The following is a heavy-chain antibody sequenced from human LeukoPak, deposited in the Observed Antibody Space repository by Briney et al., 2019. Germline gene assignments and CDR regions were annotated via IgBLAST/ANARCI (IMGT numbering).Heavy chain of an antibody. CDR2: ISSSSSTI. CDR1: GFTFSSYS. D-gene: IGHD4-23*01. Sequence: GGCLRLSWAAAGFTFSSYSMIWVSHAPGKGREWVSYISSSSSTIYYADSVEGRFTIYRDNDKNSLYLQMSSLRAEDMAVYYCARDGKDPITDAFDIWGQGTMVPVSS. CDR3: ARDGKDPITDAFDI. J-gene: IGHJ3*02. V-gene: IGHV3-48*01.